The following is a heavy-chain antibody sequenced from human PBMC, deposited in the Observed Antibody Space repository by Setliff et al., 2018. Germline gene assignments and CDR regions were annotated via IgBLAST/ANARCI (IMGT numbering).Heavy chain of an antibody. V-gene: IGHV4-61*02. CDR2: LHTSGST. CDR1: GGSISSGSYY. D-gene: IGHD3-3*01. CDR3: RFWSGYYKDDY. J-gene: IGHJ4*01. Sequence: LSLTCAVSGGSISSGSYYWSWIRQPAGKGLEWVGRLHTSGSTNYNPSLKGRVTISVDTSKNQFSLKLSSVTAADTAVYYCRFWSGYYKDDYWGQGTLVTVSS.